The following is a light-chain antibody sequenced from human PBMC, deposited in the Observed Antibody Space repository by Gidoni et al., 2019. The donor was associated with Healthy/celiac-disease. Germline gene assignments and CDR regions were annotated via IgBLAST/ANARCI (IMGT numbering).Light chain of an antibody. CDR2: AAS. V-gene: IGKV1-39*01. CDR1: QSISRY. J-gene: IGKJ2*01. Sequence: DSKMTQSPSSLSASVGDRVTITCRASQSISRYLNWYQQKQGKAPKLLIYAASSLQSGVPSRFSGSGSGTDFTLTISSLQPEDFATYSCQQSYSTPRMYTFGQGTKLEIK. CDR3: QQSYSTPRMYT.